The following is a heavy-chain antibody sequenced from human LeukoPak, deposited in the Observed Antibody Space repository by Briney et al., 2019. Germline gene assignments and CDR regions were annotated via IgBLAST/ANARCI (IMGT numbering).Heavy chain of an antibody. Sequence: SVKVSCKASGGTFSSYAISWVRQAPGQGLEWMGRIIRILGIANYAQKFQGRVTITADKSTSTAYMELSSLRSEDTAVYYCADGDYYDAFDIWGQGTMVTVSS. J-gene: IGHJ3*02. CDR1: GGTFSSYA. CDR2: IIRILGIA. CDR3: ADGDYYDAFDI. D-gene: IGHD4-17*01. V-gene: IGHV1-69*04.